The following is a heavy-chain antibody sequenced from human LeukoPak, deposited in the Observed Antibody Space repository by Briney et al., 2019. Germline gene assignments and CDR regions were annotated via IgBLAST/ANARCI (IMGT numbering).Heavy chain of an antibody. J-gene: IGHJ6*02. Sequence: GGCLRLSCAASGFTFSNAWMSWVRQAPGKGLEWVGRIKSKTDGGTTDYAAPVKGRFTISRDDSKNTLYLQMNSLKTEDTAVYYCTSNFGYYYGMDVWGQGTTVTVSS. D-gene: IGHD3-10*01. V-gene: IGHV3-15*01. CDR3: TSNFGYYYGMDV. CDR2: IKSKTDGGTT. CDR1: GFTFSNAW.